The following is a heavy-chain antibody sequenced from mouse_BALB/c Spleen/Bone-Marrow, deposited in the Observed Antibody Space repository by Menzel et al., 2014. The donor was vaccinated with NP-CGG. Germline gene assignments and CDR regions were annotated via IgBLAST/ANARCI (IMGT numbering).Heavy chain of an antibody. CDR2: INPGSGGT. Sequence: LVESGAELVRPGTSVKVSCRASGYAFTNYLIEWVKRRPGQGLEWIGVINPGSGGTNYNEKFKGKATLTADNSSNTAYMHLSSLTSDDSAVYFCARGGHGSYWGQGTTLTVSS. D-gene: IGHD2-2*01. CDR1: GYAFTNYL. CDR3: ARGGHGSY. J-gene: IGHJ2*01. V-gene: IGHV1-54*03.